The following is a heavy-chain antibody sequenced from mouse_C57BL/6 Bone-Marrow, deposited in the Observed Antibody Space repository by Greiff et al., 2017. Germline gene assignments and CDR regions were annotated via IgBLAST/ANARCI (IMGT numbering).Heavy chain of an antibody. CDR3: ARKGKPGTMDY. CDR1: GFTFSDYG. CDR2: ISNLAYSI. J-gene: IGHJ4*01. V-gene: IGHV5-15*01. Sequence: DVMLVESGGGLVQPGGSLQLSCAASGFTFSDYGMAWVRQAPRKGPEWVAVISNLAYSIYYADTVTGRFTISRENAKNTLYLEMSSLRSEDTAMYYCARKGKPGTMDYWGQGTSVTVSS.